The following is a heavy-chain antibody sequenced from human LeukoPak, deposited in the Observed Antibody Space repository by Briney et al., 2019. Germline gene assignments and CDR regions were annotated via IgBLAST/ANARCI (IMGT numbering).Heavy chain of an antibody. D-gene: IGHD4-23*01. CDR2: IIPIFGTA. CDR3: ARTTVVTPSSHAFDI. J-gene: IGHJ3*02. Sequence: SVKVSCKASGGTFSSNAISWVRQAPGQGLEWMGGIIPIFGTANYAQKFQGRVTITADESTSTAYMELSSLRSEDTAVYYCARTTVVTPSSHAFDIWGQGTMVTVSS. V-gene: IGHV1-69*13. CDR1: GGTFSSNA.